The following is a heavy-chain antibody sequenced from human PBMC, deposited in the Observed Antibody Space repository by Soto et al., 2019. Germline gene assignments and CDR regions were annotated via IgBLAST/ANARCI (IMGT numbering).Heavy chain of an antibody. D-gene: IGHD6-13*01. CDR2: IYHSGST. CDR1: GGSISSGDYY. CDR3: ATVGSTWPNWFSDL. V-gene: IGHV4-30-4*01. Sequence: QVQLQESGPGLVKPSQTLSLTCTISGGSISSGDYYWSWFRQPPGKGLEWIGYIYHSGSTYYNPSLKSRVTLSMATSKNQFSLKVTSVTAADTAMYYCATVGSTWPNWFSDLWGRGTLVTVSS. J-gene: IGHJ2*01.